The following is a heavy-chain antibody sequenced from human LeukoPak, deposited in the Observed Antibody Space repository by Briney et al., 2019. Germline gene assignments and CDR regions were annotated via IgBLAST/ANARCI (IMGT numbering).Heavy chain of an antibody. J-gene: IGHJ4*02. CDR1: GFTFSSYS. CDR3: ARVSYSSGQPYDY. D-gene: IGHD6-19*01. V-gene: IGHV3-21*01. Sequence: GGSLRLSCAASGFTFSSYSMNWVRQAPGKGLEWVSSISSSSSYIYYADSVKGRFTISRDNAKNSLYLQMNSLRAGDTAVYYCARVSYSSGQPYDYWGQGTLVTVSS. CDR2: ISSSSSYI.